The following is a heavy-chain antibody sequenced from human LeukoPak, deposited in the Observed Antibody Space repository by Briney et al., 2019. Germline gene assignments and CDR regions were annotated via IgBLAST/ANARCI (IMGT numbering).Heavy chain of an antibody. J-gene: IGHJ4*02. Sequence: GGSLRLSCAASGFTFSSYSMNWVRQAPGKGLEWISYISGRGEAIFYADSVQGRFTISRDNAKNSIYLQMNGLTAEDTAVYYCARTYGSGSLDYGGQGTLVTVSS. CDR2: ISGRGEAI. CDR1: GFTFSSYS. V-gene: IGHV3-48*01. CDR3: ARTYGSGSLDY. D-gene: IGHD2-15*01.